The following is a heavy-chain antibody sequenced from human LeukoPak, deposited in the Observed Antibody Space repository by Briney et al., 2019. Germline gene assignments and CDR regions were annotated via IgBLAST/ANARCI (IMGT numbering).Heavy chain of an antibody. CDR3: ASTHRNMFFDY. Sequence: GESLKISCKGSGYSFTSYWIGWVRQMPGKGLEWMGIIYAGDSDTRYSPSFQGQVTISADKSFSTAYLQWSSLKASDSAVYYCASTHRNMFFDYWGQGTLVTVSS. CDR2: IYAGDSDT. J-gene: IGHJ4*02. CDR1: GYSFTSYW. V-gene: IGHV5-51*01. D-gene: IGHD1-14*01.